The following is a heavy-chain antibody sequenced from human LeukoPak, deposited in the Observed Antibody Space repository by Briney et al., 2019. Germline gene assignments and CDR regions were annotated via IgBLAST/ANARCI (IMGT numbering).Heavy chain of an antibody. Sequence: ASVKVSCKTSGYTFSSYGISWVRQAPGQGLEWMGWINGYNGNTNYAQKSQGRVTVTTDTSTSTVYMELRSLRSDDTAVYYCARGSMYDAFDIWGQGTKVTVSS. CDR3: ARGSMYDAFDI. J-gene: IGHJ3*02. V-gene: IGHV1-18*01. D-gene: IGHD1-26*01. CDR2: INGYNGNT. CDR1: GYTFSSYG.